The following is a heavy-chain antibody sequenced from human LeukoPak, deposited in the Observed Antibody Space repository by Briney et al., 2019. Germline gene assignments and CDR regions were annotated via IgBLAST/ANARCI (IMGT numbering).Heavy chain of an antibody. Sequence: ASVKVSCKASGYTFTGYYMHWVRQAPGQGLEWMGWINPNSGGTNYAQKFQGRVTMTRDTSISTAYMELSRLRSDDTAVYYCAREVGYDSSGYYDYYYYMDVWGKGTTVTVSS. V-gene: IGHV1-2*02. CDR3: AREVGYDSSGYYDYYYYMDV. CDR2: INPNSGGT. D-gene: IGHD3-22*01. CDR1: GYTFTGYY. J-gene: IGHJ6*03.